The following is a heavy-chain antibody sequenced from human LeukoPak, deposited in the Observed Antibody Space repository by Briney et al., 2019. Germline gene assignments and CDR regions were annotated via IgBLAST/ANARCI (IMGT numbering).Heavy chain of an antibody. CDR2: ISGRADLT. Sequence: GETLRLSCAASGFTFSTYGITWVRQAPGKGLEWVSAISGRADLTFYADSVKGRFTISRDNAKNSLYLQMNGLRAEDTAVYYCAELGITMIGGVWGKGTTVTISS. J-gene: IGHJ6*04. D-gene: IGHD3-10*02. CDR3: AELGITMIGGV. V-gene: IGHV3-23*01. CDR1: GFTFSTYG.